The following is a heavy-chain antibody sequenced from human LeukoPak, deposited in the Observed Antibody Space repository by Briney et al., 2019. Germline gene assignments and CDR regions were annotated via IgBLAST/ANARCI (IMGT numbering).Heavy chain of an antibody. CDR3: ARVGRYSNYAHYYYMDV. D-gene: IGHD4-11*01. Sequence: GSSVKVSCKASGGTFSSYAISWVRQAPGQGLEWMGGIIPIFGTANYAQKFQGRVTITTDESTSTAYMELSSLRSEDTAVYYCARVGRYSNYAHYYYMDVWGKGTTVTVSS. V-gene: IGHV1-69*05. CDR2: IIPIFGTA. J-gene: IGHJ6*03. CDR1: GGTFSSYA.